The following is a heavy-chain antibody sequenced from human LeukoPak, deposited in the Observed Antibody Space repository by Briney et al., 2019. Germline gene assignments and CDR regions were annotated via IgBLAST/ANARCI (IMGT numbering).Heavy chain of an antibody. CDR2: IYYSGST. D-gene: IGHD3-10*01. CDR1: GGSISSGDYY. Sequence: PWETLSLTCTVSGGSISSGDYYWSWIRQPPGKGLEWIGYIYYSGSTYYNPSLKSRVTISVDTSKNQFSLKLSSVTAADTAVYYCARDGYYGSGSPHYMDVWGKGTTVTVSS. V-gene: IGHV4-30-4*08. J-gene: IGHJ6*03. CDR3: ARDGYYGSGSPHYMDV.